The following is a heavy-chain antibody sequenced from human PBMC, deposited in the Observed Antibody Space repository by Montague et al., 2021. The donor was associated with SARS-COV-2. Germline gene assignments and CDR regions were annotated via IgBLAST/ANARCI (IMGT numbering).Heavy chain of an antibody. J-gene: IGHJ5*02. CDR3: ARGRSYSSWYGVNWFDP. CDR1: GGSFSGYY. D-gene: IGHD6-13*01. V-gene: IGHV4-34*01. CDR2: INHSGST. Sequence: ETLSLTCAVYGGSFSGYYWSWIRQPPGKGLEWIGEINHSGSTNYNPSLKSRVTISVDTSKNQFSLKLSSVTAADTAVYYCARGRSYSSWYGVNWFDPWGQGTLVTVSS.